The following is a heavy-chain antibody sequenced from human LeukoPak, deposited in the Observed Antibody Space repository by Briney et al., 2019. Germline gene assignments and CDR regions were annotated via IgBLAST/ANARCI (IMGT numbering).Heavy chain of an antibody. CDR3: ARDRGGYYYYYMDV. J-gene: IGHJ6*03. D-gene: IGHD2-15*01. V-gene: IGHV3-21*01. CDR2: ISSSSYI. Sequence: GGSLRLSCAASGFTFSSYSMNWVRQAPGKGLEWVSSISSSSYIYYADSVKGRFTISRDNSKNTLYLQMNSLRAEDTAVYYCARDRGGYYYYYMDVWGKGTTVTVSS. CDR1: GFTFSSYS.